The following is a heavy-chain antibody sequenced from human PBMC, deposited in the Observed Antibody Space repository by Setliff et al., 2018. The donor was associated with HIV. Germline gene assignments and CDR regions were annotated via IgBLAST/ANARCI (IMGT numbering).Heavy chain of an antibody. CDR1: GDSINSGTYY. Sequence: SETLSLTCTVSGDSINSGTYYWSWIRQPAGKGLEWIGRLHLSGDTNYNPSLKSRVTMSIDTSKNQFSLRLSSVTAADTAVYYCARDNSYYYGSGSHYWYGMDVWGQGTTVTVSS. D-gene: IGHD3-10*01. V-gene: IGHV4-61*02. CDR2: LHLSGDT. J-gene: IGHJ6*01. CDR3: ARDNSYYYGSGSHYWYGMDV.